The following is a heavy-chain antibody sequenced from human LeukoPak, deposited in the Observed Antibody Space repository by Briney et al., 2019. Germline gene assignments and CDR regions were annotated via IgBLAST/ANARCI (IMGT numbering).Heavy chain of an antibody. CDR2: ISSSSSYI. D-gene: IGHD3-16*02. Sequence: GGSLRLSCAASGFTFSSYSMNWVRQAPGKGLEWVSSISSSSSYIYYADSVKGRFTISRDNAKNSLYLQMNSLRAEDTAVYYCARDRSWYSPVWGSYRPSDAFDIWGQGTMVTVSS. V-gene: IGHV3-21*01. CDR3: ARDRSWYSPVWGSYRPSDAFDI. CDR1: GFTFSSYS. J-gene: IGHJ3*02.